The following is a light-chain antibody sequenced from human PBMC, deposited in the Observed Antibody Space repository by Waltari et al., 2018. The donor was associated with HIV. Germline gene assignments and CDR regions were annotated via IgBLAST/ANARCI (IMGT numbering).Light chain of an antibody. J-gene: IGLJ2*01. Sequence: QSALTQPASVSGSPGQSITISCTGTTSDVGGSNNVSCSQQHPAKAPKLMIYEVSTRPSGVSNRVSGSKSGNTASLTISGLQAEDEADYYGSSYTSSSTLNVVFGGGTKLTVL. CDR2: EVS. V-gene: IGLV2-14*01. CDR3: SSYTSSSTLNVV. CDR1: TSDVGGSNN.